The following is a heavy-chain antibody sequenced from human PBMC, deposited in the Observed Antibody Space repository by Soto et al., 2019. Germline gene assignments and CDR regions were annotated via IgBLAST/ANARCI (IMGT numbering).Heavy chain of an antibody. CDR1: GGTFSSYA. V-gene: IGHV1-69*06. CDR2: IIPIFGTA. CDR3: ARGRMSYDILTGYYMGLDY. J-gene: IGHJ4*02. Sequence: GASVKVSCKASGGTFSSYAISWVRQAPGQGLEWMGGIIPIFGTANYAQKFQGRVTITADKSTSTAYMELSSLRSEDTAVYYCARGRMSYDILTGYYMGLDYWGQGTLVTV. D-gene: IGHD3-9*01.